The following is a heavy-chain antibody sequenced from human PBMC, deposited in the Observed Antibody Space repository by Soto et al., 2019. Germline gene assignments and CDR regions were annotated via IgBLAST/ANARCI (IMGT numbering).Heavy chain of an antibody. J-gene: IGHJ3*01. V-gene: IGHV1-18*01. CDR1: GYTFTSYG. Sequence: QVQLVQSGAEVKKPGASVKVSCKASGYTFTSYGISWVRQAPGQGLEWMGWINAYNGNTNYAQKLQGRVTMTTDTSTRTAYMELSSLRYDDTAVYYCARLNIALIFFDVWGQGTMVTVSS. CDR2: INAYNGNT. D-gene: IGHD2-15*01. CDR3: ARLNIALIFFDV.